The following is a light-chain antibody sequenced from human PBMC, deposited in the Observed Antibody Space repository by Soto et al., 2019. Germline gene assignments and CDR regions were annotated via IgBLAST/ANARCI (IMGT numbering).Light chain of an antibody. J-gene: IGKJ1*01. V-gene: IGKV3-20*01. CDR1: QSVSSSY. Sequence: EIVLTQSPGTLSLSPGERATLSCRASQSVSSSYLAWYQQKPGQAPRLLIYGASSRATGIPDRFSGSGSETDFTLTISRLETEDFAVYYCQQYGSSSWTFGQGTKVEIQ. CDR2: GAS. CDR3: QQYGSSSWT.